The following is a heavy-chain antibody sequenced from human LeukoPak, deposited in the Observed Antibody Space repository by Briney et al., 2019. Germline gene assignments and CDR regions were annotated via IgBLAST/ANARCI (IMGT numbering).Heavy chain of an antibody. Sequence: GGSLRLSCAASGFTFDDYTMPWVRQAPGKGLEWVSGISWNSGSIGYADSVKGRFTISRDNAKNSLYLQMNSLRAEDTAFYYCAKQSSSGWYPYYFDYWGQGTLVTVSS. D-gene: IGHD6-19*01. CDR3: AKQSSSGWYPYYFDY. CDR1: GFTFDDYT. CDR2: ISWNSGSI. J-gene: IGHJ4*02. V-gene: IGHV3-9*01.